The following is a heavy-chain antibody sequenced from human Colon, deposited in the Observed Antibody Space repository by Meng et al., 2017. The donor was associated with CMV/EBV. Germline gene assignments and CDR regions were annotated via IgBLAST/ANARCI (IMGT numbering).Heavy chain of an antibody. CDR2: ISSSSSYI. D-gene: IGHD7-27*01. V-gene: IGHV3-21*01. CDR1: GFTFSSYS. Sequence: GESLKISCAASGFTFSSYSMNWVRQAPGKGLEWVSSISSSSSYIYYADSVKGRFTISRDNAKNSLYLQMNSLRAEDTAVYYCARDHLGFDIWGQGTMDTVSS. CDR3: ARDHLGFDI. J-gene: IGHJ3*02.